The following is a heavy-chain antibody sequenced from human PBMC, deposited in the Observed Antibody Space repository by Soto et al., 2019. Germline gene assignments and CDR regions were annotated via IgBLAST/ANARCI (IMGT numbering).Heavy chain of an antibody. J-gene: IGHJ6*02. CDR1: GFTFSSYS. CDR3: ARDNYDILTGYFSYGMDV. D-gene: IGHD3-9*01. V-gene: IGHV3-21*01. Sequence: GGSLRLSCAASGFTFSSYSMNWVRQAPGKXLEWVSSISSSSSYIYYADSVKGRFTISRDNAKNSLYLQMNSLRAEDTAVYYCARDNYDILTGYFSYGMDVWGQGTTVTVSS. CDR2: ISSSSSYI.